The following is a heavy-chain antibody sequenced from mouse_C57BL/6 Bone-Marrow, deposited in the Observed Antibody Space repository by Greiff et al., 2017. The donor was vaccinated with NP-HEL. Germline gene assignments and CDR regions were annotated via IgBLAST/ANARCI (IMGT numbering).Heavy chain of an antibody. CDR3: ARRGYRYYYAMDY. Sequence: EVKLQESGGGLVKPGGSLKLSCAASGFTFSDYGMHWVRQAPEKGLEWVAYISSGSSTIYYADTVQGRFTLSRDNTTNTLFLQMTSLRTADAAMYYCARRGYRYYYAMDYWGQGTSVTVSS. CDR1: GFTFSDYG. D-gene: IGHD2-2*01. J-gene: IGHJ4*01. V-gene: IGHV5-17*01. CDR2: ISSGSSTI.